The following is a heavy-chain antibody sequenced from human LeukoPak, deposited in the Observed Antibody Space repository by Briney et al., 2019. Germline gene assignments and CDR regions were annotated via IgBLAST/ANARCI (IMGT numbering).Heavy chain of an antibody. CDR1: GDITHY. CDR2: IYFSGST. CDR3: AREVHYYDSSGYYPRWFDP. V-gene: IGHV4-39*07. Sequence: SETLSLTCTVSGDITHYWGWIRQPPGKGLECIGSIYFSGSTYYNPSLRSRVTISLDTSKKQLSLKLSSVTAADTAVYYCAREVHYYDSSGYYPRWFDPWGQGTLVTVSS. D-gene: IGHD3-22*01. J-gene: IGHJ5*02.